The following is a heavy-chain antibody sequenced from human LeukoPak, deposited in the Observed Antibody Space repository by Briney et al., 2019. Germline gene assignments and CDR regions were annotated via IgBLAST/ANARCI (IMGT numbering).Heavy chain of an antibody. V-gene: IGHV1-2*06. J-gene: IGHJ4*02. CDR3: ARASSGSYLLDY. CDR1: GYTFTGYY. D-gene: IGHD1-26*01. Sequence: GASVKVSCKAPGYTFTGYYMHWVRQAPGQGLEWMGRINPNSGGTNYAQKFQGRVTMTRDTSISTAYMELSRLRSDDTAVYYCARASSGSYLLDYWGQGTLVTVSS. CDR2: INPNSGGT.